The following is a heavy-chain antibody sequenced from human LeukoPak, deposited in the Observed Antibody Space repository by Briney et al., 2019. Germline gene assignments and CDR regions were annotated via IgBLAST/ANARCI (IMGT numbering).Heavy chain of an antibody. CDR1: GYTFTSYG. CDR3: VRVRRITIFGVVIEGFADY. CDR2: ISAYNGNT. D-gene: IGHD3-3*01. Sequence: SVKVSCKASGYTFTSYGISWVRQAPGQGLEWMGWISAYNGNTNYAQKLQGRGTMTTDTSTSTAYMELRSLRSDDTAVYYCVRVRRITIFGVVIEGFADYWGQGTLVTVSS. V-gene: IGHV1-18*01. J-gene: IGHJ4*02.